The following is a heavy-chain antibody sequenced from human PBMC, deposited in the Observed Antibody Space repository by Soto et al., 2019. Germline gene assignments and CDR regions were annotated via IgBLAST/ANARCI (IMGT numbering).Heavy chain of an antibody. CDR1: GGSISSYY. CDR3: ARFNWYFDL. Sequence: QVQLQESGPGLVKPSETLSLTCTVSGGSISSYYWSWIRQPPGKGLEWIGDIYYRGRTNYNPSLKSRVTISVATSKNQFSLKLSSVTAAATAMYYCARFNWYFDLWGRGTLVTVSS. CDR2: IYYRGRT. J-gene: IGHJ2*01. V-gene: IGHV4-59*01.